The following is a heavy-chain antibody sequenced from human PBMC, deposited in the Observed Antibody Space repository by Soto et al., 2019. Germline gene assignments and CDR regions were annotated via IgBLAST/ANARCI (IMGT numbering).Heavy chain of an antibody. V-gene: IGHV3-48*03. CDR1: GFTFSSYE. Sequence: GGSLRLSCAASGFTFSSYEVNWVRQAPGKGLEWVSYISSSGSTIYYADSVEGRFTISRDNAKNSLYLQMNSLRAEDTAVYYCAILYSGSYPEEPIDYWGQGTLVTVSS. CDR3: AILYSGSYPEEPIDY. D-gene: IGHD1-26*01. CDR2: ISSSGSTI. J-gene: IGHJ4*02.